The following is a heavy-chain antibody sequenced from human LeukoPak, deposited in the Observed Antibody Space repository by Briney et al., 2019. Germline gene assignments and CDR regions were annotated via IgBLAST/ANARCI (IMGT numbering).Heavy chain of an antibody. V-gene: IGHV1-69*13. Sequence: GASVKVSCKASGGTFSSYAISWVRQAPGQGLEWMGGIIPIFGTANYAQKFQGRVTITADESTSTAYMELSSLRSEDTAVYYCASSDYDNLTAYYGWGQGTLVTVSS. CDR2: IIPIFGTA. CDR1: GGTFSSYA. D-gene: IGHD3-9*01. CDR3: ASSDYDNLTAYYG. J-gene: IGHJ4*02.